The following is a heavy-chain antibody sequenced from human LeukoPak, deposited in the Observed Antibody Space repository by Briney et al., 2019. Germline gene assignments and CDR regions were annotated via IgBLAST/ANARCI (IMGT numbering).Heavy chain of an antibody. CDR1: GGSFSGYY. CDR2: INHSGST. J-gene: IGHJ4*02. CDR3: ARTTSGY. V-gene: IGHV4-34*01. D-gene: IGHD1-14*01. Sequence: PSETLSLTCAVYGGSFSGYYWSWIRQPPGKGLEWIGEINHSGSTNYNPSLKSRVTISVDTSKNQFSLKLRSVTTADPAVYYCARTTSGYWGQGTLLTVSS.